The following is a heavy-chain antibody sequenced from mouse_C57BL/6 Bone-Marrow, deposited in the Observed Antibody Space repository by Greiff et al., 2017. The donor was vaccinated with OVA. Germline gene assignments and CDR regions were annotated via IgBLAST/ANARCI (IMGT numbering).Heavy chain of an antibody. J-gene: IGHJ2*01. D-gene: IGHD1-1*01. CDR3: ASPDYGSHDY. Sequence: QVQLQQPGAELVKPGASVKLSCKASGYTFTSYWMHWVKQRPGQGLEWIGMIHPDGGSTNYNEKFKSKATLTVDKSSSTAYMQHSSLTSEDSAVYYCASPDYGSHDYWGQGTTLTVSS. CDR1: GYTFTSYW. V-gene: IGHV1-64*01. CDR2: IHPDGGST.